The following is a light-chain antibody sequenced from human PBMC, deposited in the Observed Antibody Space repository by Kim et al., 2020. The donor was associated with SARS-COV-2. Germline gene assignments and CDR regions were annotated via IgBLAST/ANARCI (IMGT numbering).Light chain of an antibody. CDR2: RDR. Sequence: SYELTQPLSESVALGQTARITCGGSSIGAKSVHWYQQKPGQAPVLVIYRDRNRPSGIPERFSGSNSGNTATLTISRAQGGDEGDYYCHVGDSNTAGFGGG. CDR3: HVGDSNTAG. V-gene: IGLV3-9*01. CDR1: SIGAKS. J-gene: IGLJ3*02.